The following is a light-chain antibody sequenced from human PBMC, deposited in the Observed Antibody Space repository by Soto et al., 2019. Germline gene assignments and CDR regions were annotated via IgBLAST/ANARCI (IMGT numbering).Light chain of an antibody. CDR3: QQYYSYSPLT. Sequence: IRMTQSPSSLSASVGDRFTIXXRASQSISSWLAWYQQKPGKATKLIXYDASSLESGVPSRFSGSGSGTEFTLTISSLQPDDFTTYYCQQYYSYSPLTFGGGTKVDIK. CDR2: DAS. V-gene: IGKV1-5*01. CDR1: QSISSW. J-gene: IGKJ4*01.